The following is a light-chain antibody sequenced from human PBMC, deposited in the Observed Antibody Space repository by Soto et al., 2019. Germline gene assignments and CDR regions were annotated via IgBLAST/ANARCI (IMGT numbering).Light chain of an antibody. CDR2: GAS. J-gene: IGKJ4*01. V-gene: IGKV3-20*01. CDR1: QSVSSSY. CDR3: QQYGSSPPGH. Sequence: EIVLTQSPGTLSLSPGERATLSCRASQSVSSSYLAWYQQKPGQAPRLLIYGASSRATGIPDRFSGSGSGTDFTLTISRLEPEDFAVYYCQQYGSSPPGHFGGGTKVEIK.